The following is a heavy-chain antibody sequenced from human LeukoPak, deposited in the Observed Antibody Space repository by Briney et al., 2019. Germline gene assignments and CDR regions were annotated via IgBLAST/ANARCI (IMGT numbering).Heavy chain of an antibody. D-gene: IGHD2-15*01. J-gene: IGHJ3*02. CDR2: ISGSGVGT. V-gene: IGHV3-23*01. Sequence: PGGSLRLSCAASGFTFSSYAMSWVRQAPGKGLEWASAISGSGVGTYYAGSVKGRFTISRDNSKNTLYLQMNSLRAEDTAVYYCAKVNTATYIIRDAFDIWGQGTMVTVSS. CDR3: AKVNTATYIIRDAFDI. CDR1: GFTFSSYA.